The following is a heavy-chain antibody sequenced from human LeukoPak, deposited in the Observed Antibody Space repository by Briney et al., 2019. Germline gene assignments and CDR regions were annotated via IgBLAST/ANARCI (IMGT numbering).Heavy chain of an antibody. CDR3: AKGSTGASGYYFDS. V-gene: IGHV3-23*01. CDR2: ISGSGGST. D-gene: IGHD2-8*02. CDR1: GFTFSSYA. Sequence: PGGSLRLSCAASGFTFSSYAVSWVRQAPGKGLEWVSSISGSGGSTYSADSVKGRFTVSRDNSDNTMSLQMNNLRAEDTAIYYCAKGSTGASGYYFDSWGQGTLVTVFS. J-gene: IGHJ4*02.